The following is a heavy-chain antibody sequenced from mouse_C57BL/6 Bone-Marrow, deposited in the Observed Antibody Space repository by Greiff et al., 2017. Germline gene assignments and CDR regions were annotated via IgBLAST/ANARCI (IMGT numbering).Heavy chain of an antibody. Sequence: VQLQQPGAELVKPGASVKLSCKASGYTFTSYWMHWVKQRPGQGLEWIGMIHPNSGGTNYNEKFKSKATLTVDKSSSTAYMQLSSLTSEDSAVXYCARGDYYGGSWDMDVWGTGTSVTVSS. J-gene: IGHJ1*03. V-gene: IGHV1-64*01. CDR1: GYTFTSYW. CDR2: IHPNSGGT. D-gene: IGHD1-1*01. CDR3: ARGDYYGGSWDMDV.